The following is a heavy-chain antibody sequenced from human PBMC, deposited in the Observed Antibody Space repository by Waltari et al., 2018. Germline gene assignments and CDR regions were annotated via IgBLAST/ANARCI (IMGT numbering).Heavy chain of an antibody. CDR3: ASDRIAARRTWYFDL. CDR1: GGTFSSYA. CDR2: IIPIFGTA. D-gene: IGHD6-6*01. J-gene: IGHJ2*01. Sequence: QVQLVQSGAEVTKPGSSVKVSCKASGGTFSSYAISWVRQAPGQGLEWMGGIIPIFGTANYAQKFQGRVTITADESTSTAYMELSSLRSEDTAVYYCASDRIAARRTWYFDLWGRGTLVTVSS. V-gene: IGHV1-69*12.